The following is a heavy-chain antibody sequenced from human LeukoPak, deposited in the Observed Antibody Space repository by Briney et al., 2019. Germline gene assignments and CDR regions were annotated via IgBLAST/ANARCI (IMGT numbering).Heavy chain of an antibody. J-gene: IGHJ4*02. CDR2: VYTRGST. CDR3: AREPRQAGGFEF. D-gene: IGHD3-16*01. CDR1: GGSISTGNYY. V-gene: IGHV4-61*02. Sequence: SETLSLTCTVSGGSISTGNYYWSWIRQPAGKGLEWIGRVYTRGSTIYNSSLKSRVTISVDTSKNQFSLKLSSVTAADTAVYYCAREPRQAGGFEFWGQGTLVSVSS.